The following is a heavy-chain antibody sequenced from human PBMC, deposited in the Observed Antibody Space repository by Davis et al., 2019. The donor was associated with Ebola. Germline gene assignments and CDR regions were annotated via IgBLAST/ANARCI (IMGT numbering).Heavy chain of an antibody. V-gene: IGHV3-74*01. CDR2: IYTDGIST. J-gene: IGHJ5*02. CDR3: ARGYASGSYSWFGP. CDR1: GLTVSSYW. Sequence: HTGGSLRLSCAASGLTVSSYWMHWVRQAPGKGLVWVSRIYTDGISTTYADSVKGRFTISRDNAKNTLYLQMNSLRAEDTAVYYCARGYASGSYSWFGPWGQGTLVTVSS. D-gene: IGHD1-26*01.